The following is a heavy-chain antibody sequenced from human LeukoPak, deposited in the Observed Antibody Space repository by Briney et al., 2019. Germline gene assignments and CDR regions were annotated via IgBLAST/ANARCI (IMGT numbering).Heavy chain of an antibody. J-gene: IGHJ4*02. CDR3: ARDRATSFGNLFDY. D-gene: IGHD2-2*01. V-gene: IGHV4-39*07. Sequence: SETLSLTCTVSGGSISSSSYYWGWIRQPPGKGLEWIGSIYYSGSTNYSPSLKSRVTISVDTSKNQFSLKLSSVTAADTAVYYCARDRATSFGNLFDYWGQGALVTVSS. CDR2: IYYSGST. CDR1: GGSISSSSYY.